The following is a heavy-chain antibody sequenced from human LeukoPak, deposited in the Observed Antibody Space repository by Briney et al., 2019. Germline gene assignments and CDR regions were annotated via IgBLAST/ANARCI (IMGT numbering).Heavy chain of an antibody. D-gene: IGHD6-19*01. J-gene: IGHJ6*02. CDR3: ARLYSSGWPLECMDV. V-gene: IGHV1-18*01. Sequence: ASVKVSCKASGYTFTSYDVNWVRQAPGQGLEYMGYVSAYNGNTNYAQNLQGRVTMTTDTSTTTVYMELRSLTSDDTAVYYCARLYSSGWPLECMDVWGQGTTVTVSS. CDR2: VSAYNGNT. CDR1: GYTFTSYD.